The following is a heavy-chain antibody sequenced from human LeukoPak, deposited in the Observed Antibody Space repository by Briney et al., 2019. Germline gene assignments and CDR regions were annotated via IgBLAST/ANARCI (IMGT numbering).Heavy chain of an antibody. CDR2: ISSSGSTI. CDR3: ARGSITIFGVVIRTTNTYFDY. CDR1: GFTFSDYY. J-gene: IGHJ4*02. Sequence: PGGSLGLSCAASGFTFSDYYMSWIRRAPGKGLEWVSYISSSGSTIYYADSVKGRFTISRDNAKNSLYLQMNSLRAEDTAVYYCARGSITIFGVVIRTTNTYFDYWGQGTLVTVSS. D-gene: IGHD3-3*01. V-gene: IGHV3-11*01.